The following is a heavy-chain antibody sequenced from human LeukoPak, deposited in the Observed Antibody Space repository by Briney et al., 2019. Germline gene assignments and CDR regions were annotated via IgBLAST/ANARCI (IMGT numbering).Heavy chain of an antibody. V-gene: IGHV3-21*01. CDR3: ARDLSFGAPVAFDI. J-gene: IGHJ3*02. CDR1: GFSFSLYS. CDR2: ISRHDDYI. D-gene: IGHD3-10*01. Sequence: GGSLRLSCVASGFSFSLYSMKWVRQAPGKGLGWLSAISRHDDYIYYAASVRGRFTISRDNARNSLFLQMNSLRVDDTAVYFCARDLSFGAPVAFDIWGQGTMVTVAS.